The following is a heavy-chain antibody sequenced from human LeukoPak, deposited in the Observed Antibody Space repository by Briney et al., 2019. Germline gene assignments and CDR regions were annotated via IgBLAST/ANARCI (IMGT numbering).Heavy chain of an antibody. CDR1: GFTFRSYS. V-gene: IGHV3-48*01. Sequence: AGGSLRLSCAASGFTFRSYSMNWVRQAPGKGLEWVSYISNSSSTIYYADSVKGRFTISRDNAKNSLYLQMNSLRAEDTAVYYCARDPLRLGELSFVYWGQGTLVTVSS. CDR3: ARDPLRLGELSFVY. J-gene: IGHJ4*02. CDR2: ISNSSSTI. D-gene: IGHD3-16*02.